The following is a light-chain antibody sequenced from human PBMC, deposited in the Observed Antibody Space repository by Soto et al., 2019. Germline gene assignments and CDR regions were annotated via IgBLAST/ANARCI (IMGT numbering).Light chain of an antibody. Sequence: QSVLTQPASVSGSPGQSITMSCTGTTSDVESYSLLSWYQQHPGKAPKLMIYEDSKRPSGVSNRFSGSKSGNTASLTISGLQAEDEADYYCYSYAGSSIDVFGTGTKVTVL. CDR2: EDS. J-gene: IGLJ1*01. V-gene: IGLV2-23*01. CDR3: YSYAGSSIDV. CDR1: TSDVESYSL.